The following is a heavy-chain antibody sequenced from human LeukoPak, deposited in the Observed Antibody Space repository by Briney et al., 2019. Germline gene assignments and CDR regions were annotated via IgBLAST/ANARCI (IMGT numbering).Heavy chain of an antibody. D-gene: IGHD6-13*01. V-gene: IGHV1-46*01. CDR3: ARGPYSSSWYVVSGYYYGMDV. J-gene: IGHJ6*02. Sequence: AASVKVSCKASGYTFTSYYMHWVRPAPGQGLEWMGIINPSGGSTSYAQKFQGRVTMTRDTSTSTVYMELSSLRSEDTAVYYCARGPYSSSWYVVSGYYYGMDVWGQGTTVTVSS. CDR2: INPSGGST. CDR1: GYTFTSYY.